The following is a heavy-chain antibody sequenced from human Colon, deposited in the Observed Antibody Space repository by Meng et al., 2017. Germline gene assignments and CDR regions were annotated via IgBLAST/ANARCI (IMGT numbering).Heavy chain of an antibody. J-gene: IGHJ4*02. V-gene: IGHV1-2*06. CDR1: GYTFTGYY. D-gene: IGHD3-22*01. CDR3: ARLKVVVITGDSDVDY. CDR2: INPNSGGT. Sequence: QVRLVQSGAEVKKPGASVKVSCKASGYTFTGYYMHWVRQAPGQGLEWMGRINPNSGGTNYAQKFQGRVTMTRDTSISTAYMELSRLRSDDTAVYYCARLKVVVITGDSDVDYWGQGTLVTVSS.